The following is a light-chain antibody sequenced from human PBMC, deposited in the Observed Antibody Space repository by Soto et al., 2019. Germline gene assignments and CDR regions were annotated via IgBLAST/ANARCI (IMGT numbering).Light chain of an antibody. V-gene: IGLV2-14*03. CDR2: DVN. CDR1: SSDVGGYNY. CDR3: TSYTGTNTVL. J-gene: IGLJ3*02. Sequence: QSALTQPASVSGSPGQSITISCTGTSSDVGGYNYVSWYQQHPDKAPKLLIYDVNYRPSGISDRFSGSKSGNTASLTISGLQAEDEADYYCTSYTGTNTVLFGGGTQLTVL.